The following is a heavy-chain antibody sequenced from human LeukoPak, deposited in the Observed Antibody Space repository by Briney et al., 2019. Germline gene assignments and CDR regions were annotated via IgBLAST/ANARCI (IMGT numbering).Heavy chain of an antibody. Sequence: TSETLSLTCTVSGGSISSSSYYWGWIRQPPGKGLEWIGSIYYSGSTYYNPSLKSRVTISVDTSKNQFSLKLSSVTAADTAVYYCAVHFGYYYYYMDVWGKGTTVTVSS. CDR3: AVHFGYYYYYMDV. J-gene: IGHJ6*03. V-gene: IGHV4-39*07. CDR2: IYYSGST. D-gene: IGHD3-16*01. CDR1: GGSISSSSYY.